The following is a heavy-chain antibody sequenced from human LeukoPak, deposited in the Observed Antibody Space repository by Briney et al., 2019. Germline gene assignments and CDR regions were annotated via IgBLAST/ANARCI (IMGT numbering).Heavy chain of an antibody. J-gene: IGHJ5*02. V-gene: IGHV1/OR15-1*01. CDR2: INPNSGGT. CDR3: ARAGVMSEWFDP. Sequence: ASVKVSCKASGYTFTDYYIHWVRQAPGQGLEWMGRINPNSGGTNYAQKFQGRVTMTRDTSISTAYTELSSLRSEDMATYYCARAGVMSEWFDPWGQGTLVTVSS. CDR1: GYTFTDYY. D-gene: IGHD3-16*01.